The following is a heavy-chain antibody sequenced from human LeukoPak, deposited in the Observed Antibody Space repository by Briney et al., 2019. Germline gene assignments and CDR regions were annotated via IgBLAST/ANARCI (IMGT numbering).Heavy chain of an antibody. Sequence: PGGSLRLSCAASGFTFSTYAMSWVRQAPGKGLEWVSAISNSGSSTYCADSVKGRFTISRDTSKNTLYLQMNSLRAEDTAVYYCATSIVGANLAFDYWGQGTLVTVSS. J-gene: IGHJ4*02. D-gene: IGHD1-26*01. CDR3: ATSIVGANLAFDY. CDR2: ISNSGSST. V-gene: IGHV3-23*01. CDR1: GFTFSTYA.